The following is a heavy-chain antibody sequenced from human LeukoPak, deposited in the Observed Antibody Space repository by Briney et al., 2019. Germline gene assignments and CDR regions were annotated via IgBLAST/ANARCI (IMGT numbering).Heavy chain of an antibody. CDR2: ISGSGGST. CDR3: AKLISSGYYYDRGPLDY. CDR1: GFTFSSYA. Sequence: GGSLRLSCAASGFTFSSYAMSWVRQAPGKGLEWVSAISGSGGSTYYADSVKGRFTISRDNSKNTLYLQMNSLRAEDTGVYYCAKLISSGYYYDRGPLDYWGQGTLVTVSS. J-gene: IGHJ4*02. D-gene: IGHD3-22*01. V-gene: IGHV3-23*01.